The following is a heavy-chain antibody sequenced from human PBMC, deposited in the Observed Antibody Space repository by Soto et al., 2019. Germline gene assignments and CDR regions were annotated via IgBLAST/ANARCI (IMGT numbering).Heavy chain of an antibody. V-gene: IGHV3-48*02. CDR2: ISPSSSTI. Sequence: GGSLRLSCAASGFTFSSYSMNWVRQAPGKGLEWVSYISPSSSTIYYADSVKGRFTISRDNAKNSLYLQMNSLRDEDTAVYYCVKDHGTAMIRGGLDSWGQGALVTVSS. CDR1: GFTFSSYS. CDR3: VKDHGTAMIRGGLDS. J-gene: IGHJ4*02. D-gene: IGHD3-10*01.